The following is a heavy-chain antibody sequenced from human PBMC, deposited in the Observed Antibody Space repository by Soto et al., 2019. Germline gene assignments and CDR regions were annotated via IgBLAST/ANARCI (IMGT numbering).Heavy chain of an antibody. CDR1: GGSFSGYY. V-gene: IGHV4-34*01. CDR3: ARGVQTGDYDY. J-gene: IGHJ4*02. CDR2: INHSGST. Sequence: SETLSLTCAVYGGSFSGYYWSWIRQPPGKGLEWIGEINHSGSTNYNPSLKSRVTISVDTSKNQLSLKLSSVTAADTAVYYCARGVQTGDYDYWGQGTLVTVSS. D-gene: IGHD7-27*01.